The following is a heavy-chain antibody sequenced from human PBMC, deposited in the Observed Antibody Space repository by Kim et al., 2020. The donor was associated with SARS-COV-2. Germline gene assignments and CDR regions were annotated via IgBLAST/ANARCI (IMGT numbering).Heavy chain of an antibody. V-gene: IGHV4-34*01. CDR2: INHSGST. Sequence: SETLSLTCAVYGGSFSGYYWSWIRQHPGKGLEWIGEINHSGSTNYNPSLKSRVTISVDTSKNQFSLKLSSVTAADTAVYYCARGPGWLQVAFDIWGQGTMVTVSS. D-gene: IGHD5-12*01. CDR3: ARGPGWLQVAFDI. J-gene: IGHJ3*02. CDR1: GGSFSGYY.